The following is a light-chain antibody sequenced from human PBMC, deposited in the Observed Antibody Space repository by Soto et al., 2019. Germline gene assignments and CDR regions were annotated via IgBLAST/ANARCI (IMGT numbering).Light chain of an antibody. J-gene: IGKJ1*01. Sequence: VTLSVSPGEGATLSCRASRGVSANYLAWYQQKPGQAPTLLIYGASIRAAGIPDRFSGSGSGTDFTLTIRRLGPDDFAVYYCQQYGSSPRTFGQGTKVDI. CDR2: GAS. CDR3: QQYGSSPRT. V-gene: IGKV3-20*01. CDR1: RGVSANY.